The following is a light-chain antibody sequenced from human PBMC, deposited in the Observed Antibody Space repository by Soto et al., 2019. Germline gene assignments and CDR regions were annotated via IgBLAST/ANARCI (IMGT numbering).Light chain of an antibody. CDR3: MQSTQLPPT. J-gene: IGKJ5*01. V-gene: IGKV3-20*01. CDR1: QSVSSSY. CDR2: RAS. Sequence: EIVLTQSPGTLSLSPGERATLSCMASQSVSSSYLAWYQQKPGQAPKVLIYRASSRATGIPDRFSGSGSGTDFTLEISRVETDDVGIYYCMQSTQLPPTFGQGTRLEIK.